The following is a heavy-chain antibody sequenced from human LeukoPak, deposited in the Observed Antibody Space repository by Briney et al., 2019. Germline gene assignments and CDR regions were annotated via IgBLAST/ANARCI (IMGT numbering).Heavy chain of an antibody. CDR3: ARGLLGPFAY. Sequence: PSETLSLTCAVSGGSISSGGYSWSWIRQPPGKGLEWIGYIYYSGSTYYNPSLKSRVTISVDTSKNQFSLKLSSVTAADTAVYYCARGLLGPFAYWGQGTLVTVSS. V-gene: IGHV4-30-4*08. CDR1: GGSISSGGYS. CDR2: IYYSGST. J-gene: IGHJ4*02.